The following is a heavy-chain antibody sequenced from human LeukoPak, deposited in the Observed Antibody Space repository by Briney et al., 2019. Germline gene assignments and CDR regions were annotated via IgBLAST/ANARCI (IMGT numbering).Heavy chain of an antibody. V-gene: IGHV1-3*01. CDR2: IDAGNAKT. J-gene: IGHJ4*02. Sequence: ASMKVSCKASGYTFTKYAMNWVRQAPGQRLEWMGWIDAGNAKTKYSQKFQGRVTITRDTSASTAYMELGSLRSEDTAVYYCAKGTWVRGSGWYYFDYWGQGTLVTVSS. CDR1: GYTFTKYA. CDR3: AKGTWVRGSGWYYFDY. D-gene: IGHD6-19*01.